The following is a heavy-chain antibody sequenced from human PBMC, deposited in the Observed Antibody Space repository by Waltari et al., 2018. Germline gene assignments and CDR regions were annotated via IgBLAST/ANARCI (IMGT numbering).Heavy chain of an antibody. CDR1: GYSISSGYY. J-gene: IGHJ3*02. CDR2: IYHSGST. V-gene: IGHV4-38-2*01. D-gene: IGHD2-15*01. Sequence: QVQLQESGPGLVKPSEPLSLTCAVSGYSISSGYYWGWIRQPPGKGLEWIGSIYHSGSTYYNPSLKSRVTISVDTSKNQFSLKLSSVTAADTAVYYCARGGGPDAFDIWGQGTMVTVSS. CDR3: ARGGGPDAFDI.